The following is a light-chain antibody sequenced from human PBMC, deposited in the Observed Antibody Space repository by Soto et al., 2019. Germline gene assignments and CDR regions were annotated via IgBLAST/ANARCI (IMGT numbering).Light chain of an antibody. V-gene: IGLV4-69*01. CDR2: LNSDGRH. CDR1: SGHRSYA. CDR3: QTWGTGSVV. Sequence: QPVLTQSPSASASLGASVKLTCTLSSGHRSYAIAWHQQQPEKGPRYLMKLNSDGRHSKGDGIPDRFSGSSSGAERYLTISSLQSEDEADYYCQTWGTGSVVFGGGTKLTAL. J-gene: IGLJ2*01.